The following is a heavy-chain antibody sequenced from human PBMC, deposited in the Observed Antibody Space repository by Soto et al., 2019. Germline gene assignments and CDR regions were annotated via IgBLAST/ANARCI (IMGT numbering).Heavy chain of an antibody. Sequence: QVQLQQWGAGLLKPSETLSLTCAVYGGSFSGYYWSWIRQPPGKGLEWIGEINHSGSTNYNPSLKSRVTISVDTSKNQFSLKLSSVTAADTAVYYCASAAVAGALGYWGQGTLVTVSS. CDR1: GGSFSGYY. CDR2: INHSGST. CDR3: ASAAVAGALGY. D-gene: IGHD6-19*01. J-gene: IGHJ4*02. V-gene: IGHV4-34*01.